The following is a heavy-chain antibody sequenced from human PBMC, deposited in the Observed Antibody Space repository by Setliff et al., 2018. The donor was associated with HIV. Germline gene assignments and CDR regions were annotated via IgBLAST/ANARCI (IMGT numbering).Heavy chain of an antibody. V-gene: IGHV4-61*02. D-gene: IGHD3-3*01. J-gene: IGHJ4*02. CDR1: GGSISSGSHY. CDR3: ARGATYYNFWTAPPPIDY. Sequence: SETLSLTCTVSGGSISSGSHYWSWIRQPAGKGLEWIGLIYTSGRTNYNPSLKSRVTISVDTSRSQFSLKLSSVTAADMAVYYCARGATYYNFWTAPPPIDYWGQGTLVTV. CDR2: IYTSGRT.